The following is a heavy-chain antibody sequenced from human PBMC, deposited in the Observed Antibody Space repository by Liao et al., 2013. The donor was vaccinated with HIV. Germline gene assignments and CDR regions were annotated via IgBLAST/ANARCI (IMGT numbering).Heavy chain of an antibody. CDR2: IHYSGSS. Sequence: QVQLQESGPGLVKPSQTLSLTCTVSGGSISSGDYYWSWIRQPPGKGLEWIGYIHYSGSSYYNPSLKSRATISVDTSKNQFSLKLSSVTAADTAVYYCARAILLWFGASNWFDPGAREPWSPSPQ. D-gene: IGHD3-10*01. CDR1: GGSISSGDYY. J-gene: IGHJ5*02. CDR3: ARAILLWFGASNWFDP. V-gene: IGHV4-30-4*08.